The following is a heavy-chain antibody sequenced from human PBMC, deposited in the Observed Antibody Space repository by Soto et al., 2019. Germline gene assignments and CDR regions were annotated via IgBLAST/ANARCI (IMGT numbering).Heavy chain of an antibody. V-gene: IGHV3-48*01. CDR2: ISSGSGTT. J-gene: IGHJ6*02. Sequence: EVQLVESGGGLVQPGGSLRLSCAVSGFTFSSYSMNWVRQAPGKGLEWVSYISSGSGTTYYADSVKGRFSISRDNANNSLYLQMNRLRVDDTAVYYCAKIGTYLRMDVWGQGTTVTVSS. CDR3: AKIGTYLRMDV. CDR1: GFTFSSYS. D-gene: IGHD3-10*01.